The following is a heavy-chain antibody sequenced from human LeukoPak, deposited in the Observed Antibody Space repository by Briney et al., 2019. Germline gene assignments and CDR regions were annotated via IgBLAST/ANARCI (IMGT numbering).Heavy chain of an antibody. J-gene: IGHJ4*02. CDR2: IYSGGST. V-gene: IGHV3-53*04. CDR1: GFTISSNY. D-gene: IGHD3-22*01. CDR3: ARAWRSSGFWTRYFDY. Sequence: GGSLRLSCAASGFTISSNYMSWVRQAPGKGLEWVSVIYSGGSTYYADSVKGRFTISRHNSKNTLYLQMNSLGAEDTAVYYCARAWRSSGFWTRYFDYWGQGTLVTVSS.